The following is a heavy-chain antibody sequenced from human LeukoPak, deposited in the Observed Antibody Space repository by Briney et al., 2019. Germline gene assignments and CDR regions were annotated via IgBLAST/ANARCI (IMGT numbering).Heavy chain of an antibody. V-gene: IGHV4-34*01. CDR3: ARVEPRCSGGSCYSRRDY. CDR2: INHSGST. J-gene: IGHJ4*02. CDR1: GGSFSGYY. D-gene: IGHD2-15*01. Sequence: SETLSLTCAVYGGSFSGYYWGWIRQPPGKGLEWIGEINHSGSTNCNPSLKSRVTISVDTSKNQFSLKLSSVTAADTAVYYCARVEPRCSGGSCYSRRDYWGQGTLVTVSS.